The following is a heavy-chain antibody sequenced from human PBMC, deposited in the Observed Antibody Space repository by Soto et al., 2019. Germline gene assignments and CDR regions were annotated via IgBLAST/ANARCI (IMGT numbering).Heavy chain of an antibody. Sequence: QVQLVQSGAEVKKPGASVKVSCKASGYTFTSYGISWVRQAPGQGLEWMGWISAYNGNTNYAQKLQGRVTMPTDTSTSTAYMELRSLRSDDTAVYYCARGTALDYCSSTSCSYYYYYGMDVWGQGTTVTVSS. D-gene: IGHD2-2*01. CDR2: ISAYNGNT. V-gene: IGHV1-18*01. J-gene: IGHJ6*02. CDR3: ARGTALDYCSSTSCSYYYYYGMDV. CDR1: GYTFTSYG.